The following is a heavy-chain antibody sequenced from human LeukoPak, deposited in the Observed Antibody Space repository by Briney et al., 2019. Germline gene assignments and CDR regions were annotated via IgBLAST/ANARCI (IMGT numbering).Heavy chain of an antibody. Sequence: SETLSLTCTVSGGSISSGGYYWSWIRQHPGQGLEWIGYIYYSGSTYYNPSLKSRVTISVDTSKNQFSLKLSSVTAADTAVYYCARGAPDDYGDYHYADYWGQGTLVTVSS. D-gene: IGHD4-17*01. CDR1: GGSISSGGYY. V-gene: IGHV4-31*03. CDR2: IYYSGST. CDR3: ARGAPDDYGDYHYADY. J-gene: IGHJ4*02.